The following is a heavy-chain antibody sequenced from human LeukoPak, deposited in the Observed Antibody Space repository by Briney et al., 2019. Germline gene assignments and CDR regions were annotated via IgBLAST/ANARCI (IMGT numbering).Heavy chain of an antibody. CDR2: VNLQGST. Sequence: SETLSLTCGVSGVSITSTNYWTWVRQPPGKGLEWIGEVNLQGSTNYNPSLMGRVAISVDMSENHISLQLTSVTAADTAVYYCAREGGPYRPLDYSGQGTLVTVSS. CDR3: AREGGPYRPLDY. CDR1: GVSITSTNY. V-gene: IGHV4-4*02. J-gene: IGHJ4*02.